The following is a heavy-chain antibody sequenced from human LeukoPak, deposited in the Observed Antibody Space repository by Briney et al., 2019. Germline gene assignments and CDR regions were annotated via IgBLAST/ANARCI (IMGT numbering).Heavy chain of an antibody. V-gene: IGHV3-74*01. Sequence: PGGSLSLSCAASGFTFSSYWMHWVRQDPGKELVWVSRINSDGSSTNYADSVKGRFTISRGNAENTLYLQMNSLRAEDTAVYYCARKAAGLTFDYWGQGTLVTVSS. CDR3: ARKAAGLTFDY. CDR2: INSDGSST. CDR1: GFTFSSYW. J-gene: IGHJ4*02. D-gene: IGHD6-13*01.